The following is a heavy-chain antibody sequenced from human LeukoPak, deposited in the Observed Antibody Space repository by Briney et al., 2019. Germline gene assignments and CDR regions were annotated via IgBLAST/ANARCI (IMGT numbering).Heavy chain of an antibody. V-gene: IGHV1-24*01. CDR1: GYTLTELS. CDR2: FDPEDGET. CDR3: ATDRSGGSSGGPLYAFDI. D-gene: IGHD6-13*01. J-gene: IGHJ3*02. Sequence: EASVKVSCKVSGYTLTELSMHWVRQAPGKGLEWMGGFDPEDGETIYAQKFQGRVTMTEDTSTDTAYMELSSLRSEDTAVYYCATDRSGGSSGGPLYAFDIWGQGTMVTVSS.